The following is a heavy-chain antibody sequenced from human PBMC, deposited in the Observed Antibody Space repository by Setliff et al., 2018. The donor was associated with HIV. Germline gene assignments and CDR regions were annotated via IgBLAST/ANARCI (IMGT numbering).Heavy chain of an antibody. V-gene: IGHV1-18*01. CDR3: ARGGNYYDRSGLDGFDI. Sequence: ASVKVSCKASGYTFNKYGISWVRQAPGQGLEWMGWINTHSGYIFYPDSLKDLLPISRDNAKTSLYLQMNSLKAEDTAVYYCARGGNYYDRSGLDGFDIWGQGTMVTVSS. J-gene: IGHJ3*02. CDR2: INTHSGYI. D-gene: IGHD3-22*01. CDR1: GYTFNKYG.